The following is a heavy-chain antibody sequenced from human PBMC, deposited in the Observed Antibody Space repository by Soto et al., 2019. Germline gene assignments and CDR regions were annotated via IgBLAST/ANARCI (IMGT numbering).Heavy chain of an antibody. CDR2: ISYDGSNK. CDR3: ARSLYSSSWSRGLDY. D-gene: IGHD6-13*01. V-gene: IGHV3-30-3*01. J-gene: IGHJ4*02. CDR1: GFTFSSYA. Sequence: QPGGSLRLSCAASGFTFSSYAMHWVRQAPGKGLEWVAVISYDGSNKYYADSVKGRFTISRDNSKNTLYLQMNSLRAEDTAVYYCARSLYSSSWSRGLDYWGQGTLVTVSS.